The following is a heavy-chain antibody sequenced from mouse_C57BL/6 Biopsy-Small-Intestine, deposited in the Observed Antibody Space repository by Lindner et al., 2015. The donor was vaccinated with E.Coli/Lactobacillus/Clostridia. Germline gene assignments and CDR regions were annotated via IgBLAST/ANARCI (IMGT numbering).Heavy chain of an antibody. J-gene: IGHJ1*01. V-gene: IGHV1-14*01. Sequence: VQLQESGPELVKPGASVKMSCKASGYTFTSYVMHWVKQKPGQGLEWIGYINPNNDGTRYNEKFKGKATLTSDKSSSTAYMELSSLTSEDSAVYFCTRGGLWYFDVWGAGTTVTVSS. CDR1: GYTFTSYV. CDR2: INPNNDGT. D-gene: IGHD3-3*01. CDR3: TRGGLWYFDV.